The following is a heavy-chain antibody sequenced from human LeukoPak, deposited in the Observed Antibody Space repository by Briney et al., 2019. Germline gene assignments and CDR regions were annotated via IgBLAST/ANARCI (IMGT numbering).Heavy chain of an antibody. V-gene: IGHV1-18*01. CDR2: ISAYNSNT. CDR1: GYTFTSYG. J-gene: IGHJ4*02. D-gene: IGHD1-7*01. Sequence: GASVKLSCKASGYTFTSYGMNWVRQAPGQGLEWMGWISAYNSNTNYAEYLKGRVTISTDTSTNTAYMELRSLRADDTAVYYCARVKYNWNYGQNLDYWGQGNLVTVSS. CDR3: ARVKYNWNYGQNLDY.